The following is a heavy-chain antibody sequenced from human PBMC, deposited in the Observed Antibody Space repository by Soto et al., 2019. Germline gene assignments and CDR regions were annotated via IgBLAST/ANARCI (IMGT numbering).Heavy chain of an antibody. J-gene: IGHJ6*02. V-gene: IGHV1-8*01. CDR3: ARGNPFNYACFDV. D-gene: IGHD3-16*01. CDR2: MNAKSGDT. Sequence: QAHLEQSGAEVKRPGASVKVSCKASGYTFSDFDINWLRQASGQGPEWMGWMNAKSGDTFFAQRFQCKFNMTWDTSLSTAYMEVGSLTSDDTAMYYCARGNPFNYACFDVWGQGTTVAVSS. CDR1: GYTFSDFD.